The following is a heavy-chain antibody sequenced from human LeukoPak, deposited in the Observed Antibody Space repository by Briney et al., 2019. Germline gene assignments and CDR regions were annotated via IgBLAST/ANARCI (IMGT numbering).Heavy chain of an antibody. CDR1: GFTVSSNY. V-gene: IGHV3-53*01. Sequence: GGSLRLSCAASGFTVSSNYMSWVRQAPGKGLEWVSVIYSGGSTYYADSVKGRFTISRDNSKNTLYLQMNSLRAEDTAVYYCARGGAYSSGWPGAFDIRGQGTMVTVSS. CDR2: IYSGGST. D-gene: IGHD6-19*01. J-gene: IGHJ3*02. CDR3: ARGGAYSSGWPGAFDI.